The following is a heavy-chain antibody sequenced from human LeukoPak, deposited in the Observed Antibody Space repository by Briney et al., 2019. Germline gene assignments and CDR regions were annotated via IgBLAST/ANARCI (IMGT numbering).Heavy chain of an antibody. CDR2: INHSGST. D-gene: IGHD1-1*01. J-gene: IGHJ5*02. CDR3: ARSVPSRLGWFDP. Sequence: GSLRLSCAASGFTFSDYYMSWIRQPPGKGLEWIGEINHSGSTNYNPSLKSRVTISVDTSKNQFSLKLSSVTAADTAVYYCARSVPSRLGWFDPWGQGTLVTVSS. CDR1: GFTFSDYY. V-gene: IGHV4-34*01.